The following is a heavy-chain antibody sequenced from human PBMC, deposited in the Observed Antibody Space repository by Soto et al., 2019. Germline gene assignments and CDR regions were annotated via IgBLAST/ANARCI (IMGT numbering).Heavy chain of an antibody. CDR3: ARGAGYSYGYDYYYGMDV. CDR2: INHSGST. Sequence: SETLSLTCAVYGGSFSGYYWSWLRQPPGKGLEWIGEINHSGSTNYNPSLKSRVTISVDTSKNQFSLKLSSVTAADTAVYYCARGAGYSYGYDYYYGMDVWGQGTTVTVSS. D-gene: IGHD5-18*01. J-gene: IGHJ6*02. V-gene: IGHV4-34*01. CDR1: GGSFSGYY.